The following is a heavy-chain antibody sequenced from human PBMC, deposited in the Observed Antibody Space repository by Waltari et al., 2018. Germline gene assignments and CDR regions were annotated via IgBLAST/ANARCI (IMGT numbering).Heavy chain of an antibody. CDR3: ARVSRRTYRSPVPGRHYYYGMDV. V-gene: IGHV3-74*03. CDR2: ISSDASDT. CDR1: GFTFSSYW. Sequence: EEQLVESGGGLVQPGDSLRLSCAASGFTFSSYWLTWVRQAPGTGPLWFSRISSDASDTTYADSVKGRFTISRDNAKNTLYLQMNRLRAEDTAVYFCARVSRRTYRSPVPGRHYYYGMDVWGQGTTVTVSS. D-gene: IGHD1-1*01. J-gene: IGHJ6*02.